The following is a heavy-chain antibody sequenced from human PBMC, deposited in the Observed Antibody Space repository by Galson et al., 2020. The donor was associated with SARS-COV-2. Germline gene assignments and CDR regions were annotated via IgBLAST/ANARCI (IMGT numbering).Heavy chain of an antibody. CDR2: IYTSGST. V-gene: IGHV4-4*07. CDR1: GGSISSYY. Sequence: SETLSLTCTVSGGSISSYYWSWIRQPAGKGLEWIGRIYTSGSTNYNPSLKSRVTMSVDTSKNQFSLKLSSVTAADTAVYYCAREDITIFGVVIPVVPGGVRGGEEWFDPWGQGTLVTVSS. J-gene: IGHJ5*02. CDR3: AREDITIFGVVIPVVPGGVRGGEEWFDP. D-gene: IGHD3-3*01.